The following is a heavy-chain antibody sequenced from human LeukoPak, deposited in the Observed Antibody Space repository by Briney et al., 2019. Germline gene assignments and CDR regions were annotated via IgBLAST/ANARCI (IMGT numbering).Heavy chain of an antibody. Sequence: SETLSLTCAVYGGSLSGSYWSWIRQPPGKGLEWIGEINHSGSANYNPSLKGRVTLSIDKSKNQLSLNLNSVTAADTAVYYCARARRDSGFYKVDYWGQGTLVTVSS. V-gene: IGHV4-34*01. CDR1: GGSLSGSY. J-gene: IGHJ4*02. D-gene: IGHD3-3*01. CDR2: INHSGSA. CDR3: ARARRDSGFYKVDY.